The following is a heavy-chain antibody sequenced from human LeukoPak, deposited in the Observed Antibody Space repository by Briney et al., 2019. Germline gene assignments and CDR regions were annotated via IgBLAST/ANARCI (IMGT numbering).Heavy chain of an antibody. CDR3: ARIPSSSWYFGLDY. CDR1: GGSISSYY. J-gene: IGHJ4*02. D-gene: IGHD6-13*01. CDR2: INHSGST. V-gene: IGHV4-34*01. Sequence: PSETLSLTCTVSGGSISSYYWSWIRQPPGKGLEWIGEINHSGSTNYNPSLKGRVTISVDTSKNQFSLKLSSVTAADTAVYYCARIPSSSWYFGLDYWGQGTLVTVSS.